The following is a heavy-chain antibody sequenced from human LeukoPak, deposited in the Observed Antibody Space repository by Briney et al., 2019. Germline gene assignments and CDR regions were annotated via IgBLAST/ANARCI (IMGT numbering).Heavy chain of an antibody. Sequence: SETLSLTCTVSGYSISSGYYWGWIRQPPGKGLEWIGSIYHSGSTYYNPSLKSRVTISVDTSKNQFSLKLSSVTAADTAVYYCARSYGSGSDFDYWGQGTLVTVSS. CDR3: ARSYGSGSDFDY. CDR1: GYSISSGYY. CDR2: IYHSGST. J-gene: IGHJ4*02. D-gene: IGHD3-10*01. V-gene: IGHV4-38-2*02.